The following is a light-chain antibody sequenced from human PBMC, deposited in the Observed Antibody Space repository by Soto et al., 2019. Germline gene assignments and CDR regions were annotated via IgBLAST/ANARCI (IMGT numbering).Light chain of an antibody. V-gene: IGKV3-11*01. CDR2: DAS. CDR3: QQRSNWPIT. Sequence: EIVLTQSPATLSLSPGERATLSCRASQSVSSYLAWYQQKPGQAPRLLIYDASNRATGIPARFSGSGSGTDFTLTISSLEPEDFAVYYCQQRSNWPITFGPGTQVEIK. CDR1: QSVSSY. J-gene: IGKJ3*01.